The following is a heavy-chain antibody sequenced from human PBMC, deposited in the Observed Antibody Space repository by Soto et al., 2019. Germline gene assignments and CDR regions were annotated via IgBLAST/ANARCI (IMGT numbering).Heavy chain of an antibody. V-gene: IGHV3-53*01. CDR1: GFNVSSNY. CDR2: IYSGGST. D-gene: IGHD6-19*01. CDR3: VRSLHTTDEQWLEGRNTDGMDV. Sequence: EVQLVESGGGLIQPGGSLRLSCAASGFNVSSNYMSWVRQSPGKGLEWVSVIYSGGSTYYEDSVKGRFTISRDNSKNTLYLQMNSLIAEDTAVYYCVRSLHTTDEQWLEGRNTDGMDVWGQGTTVTVSS. J-gene: IGHJ6*02.